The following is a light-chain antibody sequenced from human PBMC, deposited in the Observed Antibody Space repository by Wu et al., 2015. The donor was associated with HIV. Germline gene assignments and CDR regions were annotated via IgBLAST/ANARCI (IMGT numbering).Light chain of an antibody. CDR1: QGISNY. J-gene: IGKJ2*01. Sequence: DIQMTQSPSSLSASVGDRVTITCRASQGISNYLAWYQQKPGKVPQLLIYDASTLQSGVPSRFSGSGSGTNFTLTISSLQPGDVATYYCQKYNSVPYTFGQGTKLEI. CDR2: DAS. CDR3: QKYNSVPYT. V-gene: IGKV1-27*01.